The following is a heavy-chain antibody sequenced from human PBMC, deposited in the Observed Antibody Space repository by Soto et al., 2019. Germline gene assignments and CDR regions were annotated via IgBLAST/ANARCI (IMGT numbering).Heavy chain of an antibody. CDR3: AKATYSGRYFSDY. V-gene: IGHV3-30*18. CDR2: ISYDGSNE. J-gene: IGHJ4*02. CDR1: GFSFSSYG. D-gene: IGHD1-26*01. Sequence: QVQLVESGGGVVQPGRSLRLSCAASGFSFSSYGLHWVRQAPGKGLEWVAAISYDGSNEYYADSVKGRFTISRDNSKNALYLQMNSLRAEETAVYYCAKATYSGRYFSDYWGQGTLVTVSS.